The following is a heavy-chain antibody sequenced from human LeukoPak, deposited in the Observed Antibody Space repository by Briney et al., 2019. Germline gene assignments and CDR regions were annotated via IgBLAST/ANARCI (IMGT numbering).Heavy chain of an antibody. J-gene: IGHJ4*02. CDR2: ISYDGSNK. D-gene: IGHD3-22*01. CDR1: GFTFSSYA. Sequence: AGGSLRLSCAASGFTFSSYAMHWVRQAPGKGLEWVAVISYDGSNKYYADSVKGRFTISRDNSKNTLYLQMNSLRAEDTAVYYCARGETYYYDSSGYLFDYWGQGTLVTVSS. CDR3: ARGETYYYDSSGYLFDY. V-gene: IGHV3-30-3*01.